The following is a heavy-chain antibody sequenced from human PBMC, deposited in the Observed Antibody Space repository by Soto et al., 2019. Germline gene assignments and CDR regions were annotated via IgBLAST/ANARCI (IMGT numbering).Heavy chain of an antibody. V-gene: IGHV3-9*01. Sequence: EVQLVESGGGLVQPGRSLRLSCAASGFTFDDYAMYWVRQAPGKGLEWVSGISWNRGSIGYADSVKGRFTISRDNAQNSLFLKMNSLRPEDTALYYCAKGGVLPAEAWFAFHIWGQGTMVTVSS. CDR3: AKGGVLPAEAWFAFHI. CDR2: ISWNRGSI. D-gene: IGHD2-2*01. J-gene: IGHJ3*02. CDR1: GFTFDDYA.